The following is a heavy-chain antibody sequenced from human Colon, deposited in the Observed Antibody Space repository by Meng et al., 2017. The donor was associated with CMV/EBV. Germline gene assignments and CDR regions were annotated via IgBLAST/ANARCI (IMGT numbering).Heavy chain of an antibody. CDR1: DYTFTGYF. Sequence: QLQVVQSGSEVNETGAAVQVSCKATDYTFTGYFMYWVRQAPGQGLEWMGSINPNSGGTNSAQKFQCRVTITRDTSINTAYMELSRLRSDDTAVYYCATVSGGDFDYWGQGTLVTVSS. J-gene: IGHJ4*02. CDR3: ATVSGGDFDY. V-gene: IGHV1-2*02. D-gene: IGHD1-26*01. CDR2: INPNSGGT.